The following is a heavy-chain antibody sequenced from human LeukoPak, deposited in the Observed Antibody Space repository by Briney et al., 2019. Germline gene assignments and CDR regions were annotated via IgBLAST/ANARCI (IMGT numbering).Heavy chain of an antibody. CDR1: GGSISSYY. V-gene: IGHV4-59*01. CDR3: ARGYSGDFDY. CDR2: IYYSGST. D-gene: IGHD2-15*01. J-gene: IGHJ4*02. Sequence: SETLSLTCTVSGGSISSYYWSWIRQPPGKGLEWIGYIYYSGSTNSNPSLKSRVTISVDTSKSQFSLKLTSVTAADTAVYYCARGYSGDFDYWGQGTLVTVSS.